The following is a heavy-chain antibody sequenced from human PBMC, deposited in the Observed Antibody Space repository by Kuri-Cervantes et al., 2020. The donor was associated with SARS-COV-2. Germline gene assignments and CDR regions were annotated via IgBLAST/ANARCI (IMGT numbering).Heavy chain of an antibody. Sequence: GESLKISCAASGFTFSSYAMSWVRQAPGKGLEWVTLISYDGINKFYADSVKGRFTISRDNSKNTLYLQMNSLRAEDTAVYYCARVGGSIVVVPAATDYWGQGTLVTVSS. D-gene: IGHD2-2*01. V-gene: IGHV3-30-3*01. CDR1: GFTFSSYA. CDR3: ARVGGSIVVVPAATDY. CDR2: ISYDGINK. J-gene: IGHJ4*02.